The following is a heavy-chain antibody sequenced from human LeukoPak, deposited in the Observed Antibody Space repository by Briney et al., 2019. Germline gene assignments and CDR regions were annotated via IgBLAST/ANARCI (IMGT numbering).Heavy chain of an antibody. Sequence: SVKVSCKASGFTFSNSAMQWVRQARGQRLEWIGWIVVGSGNTNYAQKFQGRVTITADKSTSTAYMELSSLRSEDTAVYYCAREVSSSWYYYWGQGTLVTVSS. V-gene: IGHV1-58*02. D-gene: IGHD6-13*01. CDR2: IVVGSGNT. J-gene: IGHJ4*02. CDR1: GFTFSNSA. CDR3: AREVSSSWYYY.